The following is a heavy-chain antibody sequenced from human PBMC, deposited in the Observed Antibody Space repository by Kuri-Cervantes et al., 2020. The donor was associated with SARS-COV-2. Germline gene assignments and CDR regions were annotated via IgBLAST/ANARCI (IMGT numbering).Heavy chain of an antibody. D-gene: IGHD3-16*01. CDR3: ASQLWATTGYFDY. V-gene: IGHV3-74*01. CDR2: INSDGSST. J-gene: IGHJ4*02. CDR1: GFTCSSYW. Sequence: GESLKISCAASGFTCSSYWMHWVRQAPGKGLVWVSRINSDGSSTSYADSVKGRLTISRDNAKNTLYLQMNSLRAEDTAVYYCASQLWATTGYFDYWGQGTLVTVSS.